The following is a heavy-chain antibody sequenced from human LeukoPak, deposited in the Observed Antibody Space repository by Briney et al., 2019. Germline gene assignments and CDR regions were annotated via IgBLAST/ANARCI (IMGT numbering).Heavy chain of an antibody. J-gene: IGHJ4*02. CDR2: ISYDGSNK. Sequence: GGSLRLSCAASGFTFSSYAMHWVRQAPGKGLEWVAVISYDGSNKYYADSVKGRFTISRDNSKNTLYLQMNSLRAEDTAVYYCARQYGNHYYDSSGYFGYWGQGTLVTVSS. V-gene: IGHV3-30-3*01. CDR1: GFTFSSYA. CDR3: ARQYGNHYYDSSGYFGY. D-gene: IGHD3-22*01.